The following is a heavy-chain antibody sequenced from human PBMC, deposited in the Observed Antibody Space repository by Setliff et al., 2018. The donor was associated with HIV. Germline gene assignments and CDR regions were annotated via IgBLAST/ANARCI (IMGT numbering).Heavy chain of an antibody. V-gene: IGHV4-61*02. J-gene: IGHJ3*02. CDR2: LYTSGST. D-gene: IGHD3-10*01. Sequence: PSATLSLTCTVSGGSISSGSYYWSWIRQPAGKGLGWIGRLYTSGSTNYSPSLKSRVTISVDTSKNQFSLQLSSVTAADTAVYYCARYSYGSGSRRGTFDIWGHGTMVTVSS. CDR3: ARYSYGSGSRRGTFDI. CDR1: GGSISSGSYY.